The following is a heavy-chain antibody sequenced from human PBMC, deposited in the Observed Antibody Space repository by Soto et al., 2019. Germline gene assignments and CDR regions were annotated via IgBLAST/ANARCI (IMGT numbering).Heavy chain of an antibody. Sequence: EVQLVETGGGLIQPGGSVRLSCAASGFSVSNNYMSWVRQAPGKGLEWVSVIYGGGNTNYADSVKGRFTISRDNSKNPLYLQMNSLRDEDTAVYYCAREAGPLDYWGQGTLVTVSS. V-gene: IGHV3-53*02. J-gene: IGHJ4*02. CDR2: IYGGGNT. CDR1: GFSVSNNY. CDR3: AREAGPLDY.